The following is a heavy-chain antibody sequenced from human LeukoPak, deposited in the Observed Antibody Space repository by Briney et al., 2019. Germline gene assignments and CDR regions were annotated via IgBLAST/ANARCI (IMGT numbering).Heavy chain of an antibody. CDR2: IYTSGST. CDR3: ARAGDGSADYYFDY. V-gene: IGHV4-4*07. CDR1: GGSISSYY. J-gene: IGHJ4*02. Sequence: RASETLSLTCTVSGGSISSYYWSWIRQPAGKGLEWIGRIYTSGSTNYNPSLKSRVTMSVDTSKNQFSLKLSSVTAADTAVYYCARAGDGSADYYFDYWGQGTLVTVSS. D-gene: IGHD5-24*01.